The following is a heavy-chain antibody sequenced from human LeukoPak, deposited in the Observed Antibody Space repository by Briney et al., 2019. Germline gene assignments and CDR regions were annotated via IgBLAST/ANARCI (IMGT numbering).Heavy chain of an antibody. CDR2: ISSSGSTI. J-gene: IGHJ4*02. V-gene: IGHV3-48*04. CDR1: GFTLSSFN. Sequence: GGSLRLSCAASGFTLSSFNMNWVRQAPGKGLEWVSYISSSGSTIYYADSVKGRFTISRDNAKNSLYLQMNSLRAEDTAVYYCARDRGYSYGDFDYWGQGTLVTVSS. D-gene: IGHD5-18*01. CDR3: ARDRGYSYGDFDY.